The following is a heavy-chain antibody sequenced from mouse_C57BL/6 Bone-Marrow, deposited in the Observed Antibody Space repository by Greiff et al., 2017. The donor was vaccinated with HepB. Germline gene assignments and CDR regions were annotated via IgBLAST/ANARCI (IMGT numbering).Heavy chain of an antibody. V-gene: IGHV1-18*01. CDR2: INPNNGGT. J-gene: IGHJ1*03. CDR1: GYTFTDYN. CDR3: ARRGYGKGYFDV. Sequence: VQLKESGPELVKPGASVKIPCKASGYTFTDYNMDWVKQSHGKSLEWIGDINPNNGGTIYNQKFKGKATLTVDKSSSTAYMELRSLTSEDTAVYYCARRGYGKGYFDVWGTGTTVTVSS. D-gene: IGHD1-1*02.